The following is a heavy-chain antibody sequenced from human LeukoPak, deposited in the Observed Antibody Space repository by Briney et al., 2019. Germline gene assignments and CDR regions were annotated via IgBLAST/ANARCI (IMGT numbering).Heavy chain of an antibody. CDR2: ISSSSSYI. J-gene: IGHJ4*02. CDR3: ATLMWELPGY. Sequence: GGSLRLSCAASGFTFSSYSMNWVRQAPGKGLEWVSSISSSSSYIYYADSVKGRFTISRDNAKNSLYLQINSLRAEDTAVYYCATLMWELPGYWGQGTLVTVSS. D-gene: IGHD1-26*01. CDR1: GFTFSSYS. V-gene: IGHV3-21*01.